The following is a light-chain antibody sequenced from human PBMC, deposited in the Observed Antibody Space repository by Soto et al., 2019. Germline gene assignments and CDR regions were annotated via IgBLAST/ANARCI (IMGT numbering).Light chain of an antibody. CDR1: QSVNNY. CDR3: QHRIDWPLT. Sequence: EIVLTQSPATLSLSPGERATLSCRASQSVNNYLAWYQQTPGQAPRLLIYDASTRATGIPARFSGSGSGTDFTLTISSLEPEDVAVYYCQHRIDWPLTFGGGTKVDIK. J-gene: IGKJ4*01. V-gene: IGKV3-11*01. CDR2: DAS.